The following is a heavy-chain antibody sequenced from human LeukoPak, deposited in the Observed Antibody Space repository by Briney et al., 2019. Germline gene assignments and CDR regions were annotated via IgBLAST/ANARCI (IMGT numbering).Heavy chain of an antibody. CDR3: ARYPPAYCGGDCSDY. V-gene: IGHV1-2*02. Sequence: GPVKVSCKASGYTFTGYYMHWVRQAPGQGLEWMGWINPNSGGTNYAQKFQGRVTMTRDTSISTAYMELSRLRSDDTAVYYRARYPPAYCGGDCSDYWGQGTLVTVSS. CDR1: GYTFTGYY. CDR2: INPNSGGT. J-gene: IGHJ4*02. D-gene: IGHD2-21*01.